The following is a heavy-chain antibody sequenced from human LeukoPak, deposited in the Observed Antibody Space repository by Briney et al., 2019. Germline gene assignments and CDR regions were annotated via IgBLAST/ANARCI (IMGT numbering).Heavy chain of an antibody. CDR1: GFTFSSYA. V-gene: IGHV3-23*01. D-gene: IGHD3-3*01. J-gene: IGHJ4*02. Sequence: GGSLRLSCAASGFTFSSYAMSWVRQAPGKGLEWVSAISGSGGSTYYADSVKGRFTISRDNSKNMLYLQMNSLRAEDTAVYYCAKRGGLGFLEWLLYGGLDYWGQGTLVTVSS. CDR2: ISGSGGST. CDR3: AKRGGLGFLEWLLYGGLDY.